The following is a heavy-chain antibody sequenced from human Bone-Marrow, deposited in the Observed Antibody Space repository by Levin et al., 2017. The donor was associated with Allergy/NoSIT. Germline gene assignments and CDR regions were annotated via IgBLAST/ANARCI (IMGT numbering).Heavy chain of an antibody. CDR2: IKQDGSEK. Sequence: ASVKVSCATSGFTFRTYWMSWVRQAPGKGLEWVANIKQDGSEKYYVDSVKGRFTISRDNSKNSLYLQMNSLRAEDTAVYYCAAVILDAFDMWGQGTMVTVSS. CDR3: AAVILDAFDM. D-gene: IGHD2/OR15-2a*01. V-gene: IGHV3-7*01. CDR1: GFTFRTYW. J-gene: IGHJ3*02.